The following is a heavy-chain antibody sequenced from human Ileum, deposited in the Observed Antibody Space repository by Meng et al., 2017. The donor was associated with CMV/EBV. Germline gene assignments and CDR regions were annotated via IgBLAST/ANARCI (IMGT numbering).Heavy chain of an antibody. Sequence: GGAFSDYCWAWLRQPSGQGLEWLGEINHSGRANYNPSLESRVTILVDTSKNQVSLKLSSVTAADTAVYYCARGQRITLVRGGRFDPWGQGTLVTVSS. V-gene: IGHV4-34*01. CDR2: INHSGRA. CDR1: GGAFSDYC. D-gene: IGHD3-10*01. J-gene: IGHJ5*02. CDR3: ARGQRITLVRGGRFDP.